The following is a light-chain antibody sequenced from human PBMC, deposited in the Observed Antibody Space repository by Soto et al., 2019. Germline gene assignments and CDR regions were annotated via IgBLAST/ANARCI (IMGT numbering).Light chain of an antibody. CDR3: QQYGSREWK. J-gene: IGKJ1*01. CDR1: QSVSSSY. V-gene: IGKV3-20*01. CDR2: GAS. Sequence: EIVLTQSPGTLSLSPGARATLSCRASQSVSSSYLAWYQQKPGQAPRLLIYGASSRATGIPDRFSGSGSGTDFTHTIRRLEPEDFAVYYCQQYGSREWKFGQGTKVEIK.